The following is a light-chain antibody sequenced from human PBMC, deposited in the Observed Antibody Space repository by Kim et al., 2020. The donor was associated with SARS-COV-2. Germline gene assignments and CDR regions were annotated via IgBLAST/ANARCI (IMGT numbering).Light chain of an antibody. CDR1: RSISTS. J-gene: IGKJ2*01. CDR3: QQTYSVPNT. CDR2: AVS. V-gene: IGKV1-39*01. Sequence: SSVGDRVTITCRASRSISTSLHWYQHIPGKAPKFLIYAVSSLQSGVPSRFSGSGSGTDFTLTINSLQPEDFATYYCQQTYSVPNTFGQGTKLEI.